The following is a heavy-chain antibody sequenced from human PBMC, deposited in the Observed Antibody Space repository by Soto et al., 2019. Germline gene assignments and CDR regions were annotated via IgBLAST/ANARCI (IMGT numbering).Heavy chain of an antibody. D-gene: IGHD6-13*01. V-gene: IGHV1-3*05. CDR2: INAGNGIT. CDR1: GYTFTSHA. CDR3: ARDGIAAAGTSWFDP. Sequence: QVQLVQSGAEEKKPGASVKVSCKASGYTFTSHAMHWVRQAPGQRLEWMGWINAGNGITKYSQKFQGRVTITTDTSASTAYMELSSLRSEDTAVYYCARDGIAAAGTSWFDPWGQGTLVTVSS. J-gene: IGHJ5*02.